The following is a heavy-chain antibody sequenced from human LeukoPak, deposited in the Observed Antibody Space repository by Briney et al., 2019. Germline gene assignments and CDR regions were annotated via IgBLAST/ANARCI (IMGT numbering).Heavy chain of an antibody. CDR1: GFTFSSYW. CDR3: TTDYHDFWSGVKGGPDY. D-gene: IGHD3-3*01. CDR2: IKSKTDGGTT. Sequence: PGGSLRLSCAASGFTFSSYWMSWVRQAPGKGLEWVGRIKSKTDGGTTDYAAPVKGRFTISRDDSKNTLYLQMNSLKTEDTAVYYCTTDYHDFWSGVKGGPDYWGQGTLVTVSS. V-gene: IGHV3-15*01. J-gene: IGHJ4*02.